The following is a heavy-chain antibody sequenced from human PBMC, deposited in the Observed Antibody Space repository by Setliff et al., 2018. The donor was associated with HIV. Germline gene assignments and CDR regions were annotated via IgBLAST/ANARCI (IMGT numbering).Heavy chain of an antibody. Sequence: GESLKISCTGSGYRFSNYWIGWVRQMPGKGLEWMGIIYPGDSDTRYSPSFQGQVTISTDKSISTAYLQWSSLKASDTAMYYCAKGLGFCGSTTCFFDYWGQGTPVTV. J-gene: IGHJ4*02. V-gene: IGHV5-51*01. CDR3: AKGLGFCGSTTCFFDY. CDR2: IYPGDSDT. D-gene: IGHD2-2*01. CDR1: GYRFSNYW.